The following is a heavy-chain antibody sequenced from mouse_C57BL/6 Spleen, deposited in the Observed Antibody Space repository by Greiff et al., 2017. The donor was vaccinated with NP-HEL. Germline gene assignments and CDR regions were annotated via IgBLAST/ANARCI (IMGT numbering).Heavy chain of an antibody. CDR3: AREDSDYAMDY. V-gene: IGHV1-4*01. CDR2: INPSSGYT. CDR1: GYTFTSYT. J-gene: IGHJ4*01. Sequence: VQLKQSGAELARPGASVKMSCKASGYTFTSYTMHWVKQRPGQGLEWIGYINPSSGYTKYNQKFKDKATLTADKSSSTAYMQLSSLTSEDSAVYYCAREDSDYAMDYWGQGTSVTVSS. D-gene: IGHD2-12*01.